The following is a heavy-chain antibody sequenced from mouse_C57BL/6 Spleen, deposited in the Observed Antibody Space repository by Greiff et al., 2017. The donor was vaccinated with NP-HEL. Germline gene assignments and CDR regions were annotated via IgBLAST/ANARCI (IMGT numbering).Heavy chain of an antibody. CDR2: IRNKANGYTT. Sequence: EVKLVESGGGLVQPGGSLSLSCAASGFTFTDYYMSWVRQPPGKALEWLGFIRNKANGYTTEYSASVKGRFTISRDNSQSILYLQMNAMIAEDSATYYCARYEVFYAMDYWGQGTSVTVSS. J-gene: IGHJ4*01. CDR1: GFTFTDYY. CDR3: ARYEVFYAMDY. V-gene: IGHV7-3*01.